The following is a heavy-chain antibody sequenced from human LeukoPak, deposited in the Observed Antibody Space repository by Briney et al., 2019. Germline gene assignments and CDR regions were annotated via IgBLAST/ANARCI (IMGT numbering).Heavy chain of an antibody. D-gene: IGHD5-18*01. CDR3: AKDLLYSGVDTAVPKLYLHTSDY. Sequence: TGGSLRLSCAASGFTFSSYAMSWVRQAPGKGLEWVSAISGSGGSTYYADSVKGRFTISRDNSKNTLYLQMNSLRAEDTAVYYCAKDLLYSGVDTAVPKLYLHTSDYWGQGTLVTVSS. V-gene: IGHV3-23*01. CDR2: ISGSGGST. J-gene: IGHJ4*02. CDR1: GFTFSSYA.